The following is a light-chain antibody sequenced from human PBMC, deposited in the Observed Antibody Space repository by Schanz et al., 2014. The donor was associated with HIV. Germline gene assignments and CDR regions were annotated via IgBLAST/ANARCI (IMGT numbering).Light chain of an antibody. CDR2: DVS. Sequence: QSALTQPASVSGSPGQSITISCTGSSSDVGGYNYVSWYQQYPGKAPTLIIYDVSDRPSGVSNRFSGSKSGNTASLTISGLQAEDEADYYCCSSAGSSTFEVFGGGTKLTVL. CDR1: SSDVGGYNY. J-gene: IGLJ3*02. CDR3: CSSAGSSTFEV. V-gene: IGLV2-14*01.